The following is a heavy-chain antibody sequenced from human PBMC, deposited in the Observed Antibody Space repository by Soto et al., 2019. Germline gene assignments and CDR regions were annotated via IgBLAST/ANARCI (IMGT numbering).Heavy chain of an antibody. D-gene: IGHD3-22*01. Sequence: SVKVSCKASGGTFSSYTISWVRQAPGQGLEWMGRIIPILGIANYAQKFQGRVTITADKSTSTAYMEPSSLRSEDTAVYYCARTPSRAYYYYDSSGPQGFDPWGQGTLVTVSS. V-gene: IGHV1-69*02. CDR1: GGTFSSYT. J-gene: IGHJ5*02. CDR2: IIPILGIA. CDR3: ARTPSRAYYYYDSSGPQGFDP.